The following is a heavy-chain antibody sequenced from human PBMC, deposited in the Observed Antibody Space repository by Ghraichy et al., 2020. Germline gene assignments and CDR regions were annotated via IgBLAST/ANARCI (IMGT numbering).Heavy chain of an antibody. J-gene: IGHJ3*02. V-gene: IGHV3-21*01. Sequence: GGSLRLSCAASGFTFSSYSMNWVRQAPGKGLEWVSSISSSSSYIYYADSVKGRFTISRDNAKNSLYLQMNSLRAEDTAVYYCARDIFGPSSSPAFDIWGQGTMVTVSS. CDR2: ISSSSSYI. CDR3: ARDIFGPSSSPAFDI. CDR1: GFTFSSYS. D-gene: IGHD6-13*01.